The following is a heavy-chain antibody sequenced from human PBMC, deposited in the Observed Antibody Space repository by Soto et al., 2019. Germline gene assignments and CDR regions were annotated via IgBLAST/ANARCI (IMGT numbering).Heavy chain of an antibody. D-gene: IGHD3-22*01. J-gene: IGHJ3*02. CDR3: AKEMLYYYDSSVISAFDI. CDR2: ISGSGGST. CDR1: GFTFSSYA. Sequence: GGSLRLSCAASGFTFSSYAMSWVRQAPGKGLEWVSAISGSGGSTYYADSVKGRFTISRDNSKNTLYLQMNSLRAEDTAVYYCAKEMLYYYDSSVISAFDIWGQGTMVTVSS. V-gene: IGHV3-23*01.